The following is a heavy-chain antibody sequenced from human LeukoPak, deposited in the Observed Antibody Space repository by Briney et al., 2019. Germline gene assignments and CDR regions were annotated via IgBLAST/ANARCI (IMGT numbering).Heavy chain of an antibody. J-gene: IGHJ6*03. CDR2: IYTSGST. CDR1: GGSISSGSYY. Sequence: SETLSLTCTVSGGSISSGSYYWSWIRQPAGKGLEWIGRIYTSGSTNYNPSLKSRVTISVDTSKNQFSLKLSSVTAADTAVYYCARYYGSGSYYMDVWGKGTTVTISS. CDR3: ARYYGSGSYYMDV. D-gene: IGHD3-10*01. V-gene: IGHV4-61*02.